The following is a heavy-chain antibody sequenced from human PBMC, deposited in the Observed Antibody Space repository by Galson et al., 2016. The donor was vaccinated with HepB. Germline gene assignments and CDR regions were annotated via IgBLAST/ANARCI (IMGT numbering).Heavy chain of an antibody. CDR3: AIRLDYYGSRGS. D-gene: IGHD3-22*01. CDR2: ISDTAGST. CDR1: GFSFRNYA. Sequence: SLRLSCAATGFSFRNYAMNWVRQAPGKGLEWVSSISDTAGSTYYADSVKGRFTISRDNSRNTLFLQLNSLRAEDTAVYYCAIRLDYYGSRGSWGQGTLVTVSS. J-gene: IGHJ5*02. V-gene: IGHV3-23*01.